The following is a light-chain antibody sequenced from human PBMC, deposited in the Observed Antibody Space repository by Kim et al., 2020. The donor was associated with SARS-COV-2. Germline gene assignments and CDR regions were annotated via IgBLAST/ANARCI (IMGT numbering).Light chain of an antibody. CDR3: QAWDSSTVV. J-gene: IGLJ2*01. CDR1: KLGDKF. CDR2: QDR. Sequence: SYELTQPPSVSVSPGQTASITCSGDKLGDKFACWYQQKPGQSPVLVIYQDRLRPSGIPERFSGSNSGHTATLTISGTQAMDEADYYCQAWDSSTVVFGGGTQLTVL. V-gene: IGLV3-1*01.